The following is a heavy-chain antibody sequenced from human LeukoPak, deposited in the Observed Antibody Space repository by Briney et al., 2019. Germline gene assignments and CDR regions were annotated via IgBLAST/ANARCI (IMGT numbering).Heavy chain of an antibody. Sequence: QPGGSLRLSCAASGFTFTNFWMHWVRQAPGKGLVWVSRINGDGRSTTYADSVKGRFTISRDNAKNTLYLQMNGLRAEDTGVYYCARVPVSGYSWFDPWGQGTLVTVSS. CDR2: INGDGRST. CDR3: ARVPVSGYSWFDP. V-gene: IGHV3-74*03. J-gene: IGHJ5*02. CDR1: GFTFTNFW. D-gene: IGHD3-9*01.